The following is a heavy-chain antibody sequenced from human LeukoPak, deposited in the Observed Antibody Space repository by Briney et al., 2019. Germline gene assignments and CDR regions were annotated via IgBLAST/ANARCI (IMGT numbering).Heavy chain of an antibody. CDR1: GDRVSSNSAA. J-gene: IGHJ6*02. Sequence: SQTLSLTCAISGDRVSSNSAAWNWIRQSPSRGREWLGRTYYRSTWNYDYAESVKRRITINPDTSKNQFPLQLNSVTPADAAVHYCARQSSTDYYYYGLDVWGQGTTVAVSS. D-gene: IGHD1-1*01. CDR2: TYYRSTWNY. V-gene: IGHV6-1*01. CDR3: ARQSSTDYYYYGLDV.